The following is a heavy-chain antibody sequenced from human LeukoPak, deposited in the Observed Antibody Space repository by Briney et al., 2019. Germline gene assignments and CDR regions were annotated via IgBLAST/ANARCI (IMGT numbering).Heavy chain of an antibody. Sequence: GGSLRLSCAASGFTFDDYAMHWVRHAPGKGLEWVSGISWNSGSIGYADSVKGRFTISRDNAKNSLYLQMNSLRAEDTALYYCAKAEWELLGRGFDYWGQGTLVTVSS. CDR2: ISWNSGSI. CDR1: GFTFDDYA. J-gene: IGHJ4*02. V-gene: IGHV3-9*01. CDR3: AKAEWELLGRGFDY. D-gene: IGHD1-26*01.